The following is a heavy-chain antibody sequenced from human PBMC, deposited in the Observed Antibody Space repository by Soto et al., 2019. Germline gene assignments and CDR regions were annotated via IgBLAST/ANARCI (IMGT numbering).Heavy chain of an antibody. CDR1: GFTFSSYG. V-gene: IGHV3-33*01. CDR2: IWYDGSNK. Sequence: GGSLRLSCAASGFTFSSYGMHWVRQAPGKGLEWVAVIWYDGSNKYYGDSVKGRFTISRDNSKNTVYLQVNSLRVEDTAVYYCARDGSGGALYGMDVWGQGTTVTVSS. J-gene: IGHJ6*02. D-gene: IGHD6-19*01. CDR3: ARDGSGGALYGMDV.